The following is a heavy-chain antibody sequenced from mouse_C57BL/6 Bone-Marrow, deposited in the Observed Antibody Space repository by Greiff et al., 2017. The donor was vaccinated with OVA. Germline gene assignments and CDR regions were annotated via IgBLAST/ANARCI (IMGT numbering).Heavy chain of an antibody. CDR1: GYSITSGYD. V-gene: IGHV3-1*01. CDR3: ARGYYGSSYDY. D-gene: IGHD1-1*01. Sequence: EVQRVESGPGTVKPSQSLSLTCTVTGYSITSGYDWHWIRHFPGNKLEWMGYISYSGSTNYNPSLKSRISITHDTSKNHFFLKLNSVTTEDTATYYCARGYYGSSYDYWGQGTTLTVSS. CDR2: ISYSGST. J-gene: IGHJ2*01.